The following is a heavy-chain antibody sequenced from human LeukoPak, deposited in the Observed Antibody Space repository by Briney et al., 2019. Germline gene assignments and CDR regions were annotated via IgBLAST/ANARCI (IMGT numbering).Heavy chain of an antibody. Sequence: SQTLSLTCAISGDSVSSNIAAWSWVRQPPSRGLEWLGRTYYRSKWKNDYAESVKSRINISPDTSKNQFSLQLNSVTPEDTAVYYCARVAYAVAVVWGQGTPVTVSS. CDR1: GDSVSSNIAA. CDR3: ARVAYAVAVV. J-gene: IGHJ4*02. D-gene: IGHD2-2*01. CDR2: TYYRSKWKN. V-gene: IGHV6-1*01.